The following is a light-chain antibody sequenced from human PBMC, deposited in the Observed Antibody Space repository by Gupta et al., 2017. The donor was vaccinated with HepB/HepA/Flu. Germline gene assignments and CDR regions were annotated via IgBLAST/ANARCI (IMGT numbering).Light chain of an antibody. CDR2: GAS. CDR3: HQYNDWPRT. Sequence: EIVMTQSPATLSVSPGERATLSCRASQSVSSNLAWYQQKPGQAPRRLLYGASTRATAIPARFSGSGSGTEFTLTISSRQSEDFAVYYCHQYNDWPRTFGQGTKVEIK. V-gene: IGKV3-15*01. J-gene: IGKJ1*01. CDR1: QSVSSN.